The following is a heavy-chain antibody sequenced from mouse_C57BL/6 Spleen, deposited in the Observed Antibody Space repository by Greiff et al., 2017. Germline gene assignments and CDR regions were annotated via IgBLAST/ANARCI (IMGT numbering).Heavy chain of an antibody. CDR2: IYWDDDK. CDR1: GFSLSTSGMG. J-gene: IGHJ2*01. D-gene: IGHD1-1*01. CDR3: ARRPITTVVATGEDYFDY. Sequence: QVTLKESGPGILQSSQTLSLTCSFSGFSLSTSGMGVSWIRQPSGKGLEWLAHIYWDDDKRYNPSLKSRLTISKDTSRNQVFLKITSVDTADTATYYCARRPITTVVATGEDYFDYWGQGTTLTVSS. V-gene: IGHV8-12*01.